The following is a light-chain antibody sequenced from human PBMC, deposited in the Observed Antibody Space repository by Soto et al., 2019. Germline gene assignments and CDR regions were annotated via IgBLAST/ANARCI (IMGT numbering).Light chain of an antibody. CDR1: SSDVGGHGY. CDR3: SSYTSSSTL. J-gene: IGLJ2*01. V-gene: IGLV2-14*01. CDR2: EVS. Sequence: QSVLTQPASVSGSPGQSITISCTGTSSDVGGHGYVSWYQQHPGKAPKLMIYEVSNRPSGVSNRFSGSKSGNTASLTISGLQAEDEADYYCSSYTSSSTLFGGGTKLTVL.